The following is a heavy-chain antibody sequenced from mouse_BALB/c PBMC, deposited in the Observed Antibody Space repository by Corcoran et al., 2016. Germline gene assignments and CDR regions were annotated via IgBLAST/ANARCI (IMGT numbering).Heavy chain of an antibody. Sequence: QIQLVQSGPELKKPGETVRISCKASGYTFTTAGMQRVQKMPGKGLKWIGWINTHSGVPKYAEDFKGRFAFSLETSASTAYLQISNLKNEDTATYFCAREGRNLPYAMDYWGQGTSVTVSS. V-gene: IGHV9-4*02. J-gene: IGHJ4*01. CDR1: GYTFTTAG. CDR2: INTHSGVP. CDR3: AREGRNLPYAMDY.